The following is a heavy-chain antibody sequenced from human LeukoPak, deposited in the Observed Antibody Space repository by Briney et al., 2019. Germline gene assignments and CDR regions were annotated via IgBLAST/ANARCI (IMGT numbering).Heavy chain of an antibody. J-gene: IGHJ4*02. V-gene: IGHV4-39*01. D-gene: IGHD6-6*01. CDR1: GGSISSGAYY. CDR2: IHYSGKT. CDR3: ARKHSSIAAPKFDY. Sequence: SETLSLTCTVSGGSISSGAYYWGWIRQPPGKGLEWIGTIHYSGKTYYNPSLKSRVTISVDTSKNQFSLKLSSVTAADTAVYYCARKHSSIAAPKFDYWGQGTLVTVSS.